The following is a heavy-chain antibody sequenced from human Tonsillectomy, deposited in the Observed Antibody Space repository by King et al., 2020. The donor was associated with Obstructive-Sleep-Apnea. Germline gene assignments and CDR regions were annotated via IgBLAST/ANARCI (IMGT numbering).Heavy chain of an antibody. V-gene: IGHV3-30*18. D-gene: IGHD3-9*01. J-gene: IGHJ4*02. CDR1: GFTFSAYG. CDR3: AKDQGSDWYFDH. CDR2: MSYDGSQT. Sequence: HVQLVESGGGVVQPGRSLRLSCAASGFTFSAYGMHWVRQAPGKGLEWVAVMSYDGSQTFYADSVKGRFTISRDNSKNTLYVQMNRLRPDDTAVYYCAKDQGSDWYFDHWGQGTLVTVSS.